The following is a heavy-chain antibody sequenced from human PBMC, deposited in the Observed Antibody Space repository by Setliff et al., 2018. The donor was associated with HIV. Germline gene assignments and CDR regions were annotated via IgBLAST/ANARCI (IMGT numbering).Heavy chain of an antibody. D-gene: IGHD2-15*01. V-gene: IGHV1-69*10. CDR3: ARVGCSGGNCYSSGFLDY. CDR2: IIPILNIR. CDR1: GGTFTSHS. J-gene: IGHJ4*02. Sequence: SVKVSCKASGGTFTSHSITWVRQAPGQGPEWMGGIIPILNIRNYAQNFNGRVTITADKSTNTAYMELNSLRSEDTAIYYCARVGCSGGNCYSSGFLDYWGQGTLVTVSS.